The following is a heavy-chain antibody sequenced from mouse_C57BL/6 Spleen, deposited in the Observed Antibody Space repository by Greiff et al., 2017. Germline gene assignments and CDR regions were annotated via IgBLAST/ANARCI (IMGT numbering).Heavy chain of an antibody. CDR3: ARLGGPAWFAY. J-gene: IGHJ3*01. CDR1: GFTFSDYG. CDR2: ISSGSSTI. V-gene: IGHV5-17*01. Sequence: EVQLVESGGGLVKPGGSLKLSCAASGFTFSDYGMHWVRQAPEKGLEWVAYISSGSSTIYYADTVKGRFTISRDNAKNTLFLQMTSLRSEDTAMYYCARLGGPAWFAYWGQGTLVTVSA. D-gene: IGHD4-1*01.